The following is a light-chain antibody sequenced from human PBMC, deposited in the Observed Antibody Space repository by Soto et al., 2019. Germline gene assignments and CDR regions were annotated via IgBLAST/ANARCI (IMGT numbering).Light chain of an antibody. V-gene: IGKV3-11*01. J-gene: IGKJ4*01. CDR3: QHRSSWPLT. CDR1: QSLSKS. Sequence: IVLTPSPDTLSLSPGERSTLSCRASQSLSKSLVCYQQKTGQAPRLLIDGASNRATGIPARFSGSGSGTDFTLTISSLEAAEFTVYISQHRSSWPLTLCGGIKVYTK. CDR2: GAS.